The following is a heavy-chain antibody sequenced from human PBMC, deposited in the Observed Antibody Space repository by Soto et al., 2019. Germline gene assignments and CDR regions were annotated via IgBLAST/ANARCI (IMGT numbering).Heavy chain of an antibody. V-gene: IGHV1-18*01. D-gene: IGHD4-17*01. CDR3: ARDPHYGGNSDWFDP. CDR1: GYTFTSYG. J-gene: IGHJ5*02. CDR2: ISAYNGNT. Sequence: ASVKVSCKASGYTFTSYGISWVRQAPGQGLEWMGWISAYNGNTNYAQKLQGRVTITADESTSTAYMELSSLRSEDTAVYYCARDPHYGGNSDWFDPWGQGTLVTVSS.